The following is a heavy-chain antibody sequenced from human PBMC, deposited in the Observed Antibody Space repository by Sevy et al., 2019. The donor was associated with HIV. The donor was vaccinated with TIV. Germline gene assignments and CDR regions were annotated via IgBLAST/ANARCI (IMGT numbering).Heavy chain of an antibody. J-gene: IGHJ4*02. Sequence: SETLSLTCTVSGGSISSGDYYWSWIRQPPGKGLEWIGYIYYSGSTYCNPSLKSRVTISVDTSKNQFSLKLSSVTAADTAVYYCAREVVGAANFDYWGQGTLVTVSS. D-gene: IGHD1-26*01. CDR3: AREVVGAANFDY. CDR1: GGSISSGDYY. V-gene: IGHV4-30-4*01. CDR2: IYYSGST.